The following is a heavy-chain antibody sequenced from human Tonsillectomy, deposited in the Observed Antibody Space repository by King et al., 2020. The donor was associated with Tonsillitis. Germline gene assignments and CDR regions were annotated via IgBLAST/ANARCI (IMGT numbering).Heavy chain of an antibody. CDR3: PRGGPCDE. J-gene: IGHJ4*02. Sequence: WIRQPPGKGLEWIGEINHSGSNNYNPSLKSRVTISVDTSKTQFSLKLSSVTVADTAVYYCPRGGPCDEWGQGPLVTVSS. V-gene: IGHV4-34*01. CDR2: INHSGSN.